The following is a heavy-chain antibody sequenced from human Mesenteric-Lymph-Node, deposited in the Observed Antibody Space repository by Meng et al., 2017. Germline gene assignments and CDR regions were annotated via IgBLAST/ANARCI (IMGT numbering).Heavy chain of an antibody. J-gene: IGHJ6*02. CDR3: AKDLHSVAGTVYYYYYGMDV. V-gene: IGHV3-23*01. CDR1: GFSFSSYA. CDR2: ISGSGGST. Sequence: GESLKISCAVSGFSFSSYAMSWVRQVPGKGLEWVSAISGSGGSTYYADSVKGRFTISRDNSKNTLYLQMNSLRAEDTAVYYWAKDLHSVAGTVYYYYYGMDVWGQGTTVTVSS. D-gene: IGHD6-19*01.